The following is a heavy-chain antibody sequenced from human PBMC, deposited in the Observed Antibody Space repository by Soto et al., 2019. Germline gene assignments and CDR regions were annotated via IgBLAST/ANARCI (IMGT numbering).Heavy chain of an antibody. J-gene: IGHJ4*02. CDR1: GGTFSSYA. V-gene: IGHV1-69*12. D-gene: IGHD4-4*01. CDR2: FFPIFGTA. Sequence: QVQLVQSGAEVKKPGSSVKVSCKASGGTFSSYAISWVRQAPGQGLEWMGGFFPIFGTANYAQKFQGRVTITADESTSTAYMELSSLRSEDTAVYYCARDGGVYDYSPFDYWGQGTLVTVSS. CDR3: ARDGGVYDYSPFDY.